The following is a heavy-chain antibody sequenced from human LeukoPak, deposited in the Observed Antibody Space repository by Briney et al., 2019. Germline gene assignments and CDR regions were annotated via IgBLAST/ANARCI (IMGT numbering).Heavy chain of an antibody. D-gene: IGHD3-3*01. CDR3: ARRMVDSITIFGVVISWFDP. CDR1: GGSFSGYY. CDR2: INHSGST. J-gene: IGHJ5*02. Sequence: KPSETLSLTCAVYGGSFSGYYWSWIRQPPGKGLEWIGEINHSGSTNYNPSLKSRVTISVDTSKNQFSLKLSSVTAADTAVYYCARRMVDSITIFGVVISWFDPWGQGTLVTVSS. V-gene: IGHV4-34*01.